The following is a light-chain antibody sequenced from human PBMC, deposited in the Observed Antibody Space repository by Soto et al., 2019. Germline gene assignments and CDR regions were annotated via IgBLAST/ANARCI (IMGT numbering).Light chain of an antibody. CDR1: QSVSNSY. J-gene: IGKJ2*01. CDR2: CAS. V-gene: IGKV3-20*01. Sequence: DIVMTQSPATLSLSPGERATLSCRASQSVSNSYLAWYQQKPGQAPRLLIYCASSRATGIPDRLSGSWSGTDFSLTISSLVHEDFAVYYCQQYGYLAPYTFGQGTKLEIK. CDR3: QQYGYLAPYT.